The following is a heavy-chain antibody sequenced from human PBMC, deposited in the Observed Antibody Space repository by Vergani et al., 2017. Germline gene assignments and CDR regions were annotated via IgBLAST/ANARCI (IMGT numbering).Heavy chain of an antibody. D-gene: IGHD6-19*01. CDR2: ISYDGSNK. J-gene: IGHJ6*02. CDR3: ARDSSGWGYYYYYYGMDV. Sequence: QVQLVESGGGVVQPGRSLRLSCAASGFTFSSYGMHWVRQAPGKGLEWVAVISYDGSNKYYADSVEGRFTISRDNSKNTLYLQMKSLRAEDTAVYYCARDSSGWGYYYYYYGMDVWGQGTTVTVSS. CDR1: GFTFSSYG. V-gene: IGHV3-30*03.